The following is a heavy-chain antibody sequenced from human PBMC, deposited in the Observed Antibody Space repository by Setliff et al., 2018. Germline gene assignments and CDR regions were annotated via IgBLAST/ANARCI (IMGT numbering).Heavy chain of an antibody. Sequence: PGGSLRLSCAASGFTFNNYWMHWVRQAPGQGLEWVSRIKTDGSSTTYADSVQGRFTISRDNAKNTVYLQMNSLRAEDTAVYYCARDQGSYGYRAFDFWGQGTLVTVSS. CDR3: ARDQGSYGYRAFDF. V-gene: IGHV3-74*03. CDR2: IKTDGSST. D-gene: IGHD5-18*01. J-gene: IGHJ4*02. CDR1: GFTFNNYW.